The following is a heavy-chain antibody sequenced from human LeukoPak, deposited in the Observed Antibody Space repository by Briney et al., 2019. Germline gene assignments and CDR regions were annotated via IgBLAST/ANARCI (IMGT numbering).Heavy chain of an antibody. CDR3: ARATYYYDSSGYKTSNWFDP. V-gene: IGHV4-34*01. J-gene: IGHJ5*02. CDR1: GGSFSGYY. CDR2: INHSGST. D-gene: IGHD3-22*01. Sequence: SETLSLTCAVYGGSFSGYYWSWIRQPPGKGLEWIGEINHSGSTNYNPSLKSRVTISVDTSTNQFSLKLSSVTAADTAVYYCARATYYYDSSGYKTSNWFDPWGQGTLVTVSS.